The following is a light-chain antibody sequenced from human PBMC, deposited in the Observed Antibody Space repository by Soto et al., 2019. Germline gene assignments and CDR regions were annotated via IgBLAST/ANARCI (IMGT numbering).Light chain of an antibody. CDR3: HQYNNRPPAYT. Sequence: EIVMTQSPATLSVSPGESATLSCRASQRISTNLAWYQQKGGQPPRLLIYGASTRATGITQRFSGSGSGTDFTITISSLQSEDFAVYYCHQYNNRPPAYTFGQGTRVESK. CDR2: GAS. V-gene: IGKV3-15*01. J-gene: IGKJ2*01. CDR1: QRISTN.